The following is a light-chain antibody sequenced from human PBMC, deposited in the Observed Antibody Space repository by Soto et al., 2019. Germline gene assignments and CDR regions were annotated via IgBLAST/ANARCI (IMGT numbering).Light chain of an antibody. V-gene: IGLV2-23*02. CDR3: CSYVGSRTYV. CDR1: SSDVGTYNL. CDR2: EVS. Sequence: QSALTQPASVSGSPGQSITISCTGTSSDVGTYNLVSWYQQHPGKAPKLMISEVSKRPSGVSNRFSGSKSGNTASLTISGLQAEDAADYYCCSYVGSRTYVFGTGTKVTVL. J-gene: IGLJ1*01.